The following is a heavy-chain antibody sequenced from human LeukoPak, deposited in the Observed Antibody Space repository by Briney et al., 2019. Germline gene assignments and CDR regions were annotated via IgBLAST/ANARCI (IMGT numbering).Heavy chain of an antibody. J-gene: IGHJ5*02. CDR1: GGTFSIYA. V-gene: IGHV1-69*05. CDR2: IIPIFGTA. D-gene: IGHD3-9*01. CDR3: ATHTYYDILPGYRFDP. Sequence: SVKVSCTASGGTFSIYAISWVRQAPGQGLDLMGGIIPIFGTANYAQRFQGRVTITTDESTSTAYMELSSLRSEDTAVYYCATHTYYDILPGYRFDPWGQGTLVTVSS.